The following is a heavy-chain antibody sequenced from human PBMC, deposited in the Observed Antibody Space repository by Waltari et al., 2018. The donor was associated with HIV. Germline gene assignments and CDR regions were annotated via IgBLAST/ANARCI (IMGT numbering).Heavy chain of an antibody. D-gene: IGHD2-15*01. CDR2: INHSGST. CDR1: GGSFSGYY. J-gene: IGHJ6*02. CDR3: ASGDCSGGSCYSDYYYYYGMDV. V-gene: IGHV4-34*01. Sequence: QVQLQQWGAGLLKPSETLSLTCAVYGGSFSGYYWSWIRQPPGKGLEWIWEINHSGSTNYNPSLKSRVTISVDTSKNQFSLKLSSVTAADTAVYYCASGDCSGGSCYSDYYYYYGMDVWGQGTTVTVSS.